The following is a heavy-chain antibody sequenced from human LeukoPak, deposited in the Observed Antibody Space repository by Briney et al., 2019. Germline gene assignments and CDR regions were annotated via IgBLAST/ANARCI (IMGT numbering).Heavy chain of an antibody. V-gene: IGHV3-7*05. D-gene: IGHD3-10*01. Sequence: GGSLRLSCAASGFTFSRYWMSWVRQAPGKGLEWVANTKEDGRETYYVDSVKGRFTISRDNAKNSLYLQMHSLRAEDTAVYYCARLQSYSLDYWGQGTLVTVSS. CDR3: ARLQSYSLDY. CDR2: TKEDGRET. CDR1: GFTFSRYW. J-gene: IGHJ4*02.